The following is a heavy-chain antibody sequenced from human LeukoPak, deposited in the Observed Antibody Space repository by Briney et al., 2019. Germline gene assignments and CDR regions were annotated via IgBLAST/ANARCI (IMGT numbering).Heavy chain of an antibody. CDR3: ARRSPDYYYYGMDV. D-gene: IGHD3-10*01. CDR1: GYTFTSYA. J-gene: IGHJ6*02. Sequence: ASVKVSCRASGYTFTSYAMHWVRQAPGQRLEWMGWINAGNGNTKYSQKFQGRVTITRDTSASTAYMELSSLRSEDTAVYYCARRSPDYYYYGMDVWGQGTTVTVSS. CDR2: INAGNGNT. V-gene: IGHV1-3*01.